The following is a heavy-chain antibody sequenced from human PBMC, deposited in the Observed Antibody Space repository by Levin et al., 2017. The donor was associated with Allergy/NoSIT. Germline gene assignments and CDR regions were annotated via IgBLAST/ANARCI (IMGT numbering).Heavy chain of an antibody. Sequence: GGSLRLSCAASGFTFSSYWMSWVRQAPGKGLEWVANIKQDGSEKYYVDSVKGRFTISRDNAKNSLYLQMNSLRAEDTAVYYCARDGTVQLWLHPPPDYWGQGTLVTVSS. CDR3: ARDGTVQLWLHPPPDY. D-gene: IGHD5-18*01. CDR1: GFTFSSYW. V-gene: IGHV3-7*01. CDR2: IKQDGSEK. J-gene: IGHJ4*02.